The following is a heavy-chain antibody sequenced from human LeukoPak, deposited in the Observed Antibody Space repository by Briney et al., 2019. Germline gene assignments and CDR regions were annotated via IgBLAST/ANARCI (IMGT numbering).Heavy chain of an antibody. CDR1: GGSFSGYY. D-gene: IGHD6-6*01. CDR3: ARARRSIAAPMDV. Sequence: PSETLSLTCAVYGGSFSGYYWSWIRQPPGKGLEWIGEINHSGSTNYNPSLKSRVTISVDTSKNQFSLKLSSVTAADTAVYYCARARRSIAAPMDVWGKGTTVTVSS. J-gene: IGHJ6*03. V-gene: IGHV4-34*01. CDR2: INHSGST.